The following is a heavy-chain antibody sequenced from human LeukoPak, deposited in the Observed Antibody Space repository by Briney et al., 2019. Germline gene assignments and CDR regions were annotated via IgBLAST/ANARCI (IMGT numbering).Heavy chain of an antibody. CDR1: GGSFSGYY. V-gene: IGHV4-34*01. CDR2: INHSGST. Sequence: SETLSLTCAVYGGSFSGYYWSWIRQPPGKGLEWIGEINHSGSTNYNPSLKSRVTISVDTSKNQFSLKLSSVTAADTAVYYCAREKTRYYYYMDVWGKGTTVTVSS. J-gene: IGHJ6*03. CDR3: AREKTRYYYYMDV.